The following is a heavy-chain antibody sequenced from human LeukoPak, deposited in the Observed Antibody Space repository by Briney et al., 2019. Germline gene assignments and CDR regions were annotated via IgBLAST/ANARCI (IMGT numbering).Heavy chain of an antibody. J-gene: IGHJ6*03. V-gene: IGHV3-23*01. D-gene: IGHD2/OR15-2a*01. CDR2: ISGSGGST. Sequence: GGSLRLSCAASGFTFSSYGMSWVRQAPGKGLEWVSAISGSGGSTYYADSVKGRFTISRDNSKNTLYLQMNSLRAEDTAVYYCAKDFFGPYYYYMDVWGKGTTVTISS. CDR3: AKDFFGPYYYYMDV. CDR1: GFTFSSYG.